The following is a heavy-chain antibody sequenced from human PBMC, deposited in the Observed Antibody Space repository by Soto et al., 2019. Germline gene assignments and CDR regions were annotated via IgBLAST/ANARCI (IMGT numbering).Heavy chain of an antibody. D-gene: IGHD3-16*01. V-gene: IGHV3-30*18. CDR1: GFNFSRYG. CDR3: AKDGGGYYFDQ. Sequence: QVQLVESGGGVVQPGRSLRLSCAASGFNFSRYGMHWVRQAPGKGLEWVAVISYDGSNQYYADSMKGRFSISRDNSKSKLYLQMESLSTEDSAKYFCAKDGGGYYFDQWGQGTLVTVSS. CDR2: ISYDGSNQ. J-gene: IGHJ4*02.